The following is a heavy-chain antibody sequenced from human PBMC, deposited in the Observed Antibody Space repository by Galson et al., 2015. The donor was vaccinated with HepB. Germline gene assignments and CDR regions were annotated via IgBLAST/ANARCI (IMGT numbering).Heavy chain of an antibody. CDR3: VKAYTARTASAYGLDV. D-gene: IGHD2-2*02. V-gene: IGHV3-30*18. Sequence: SLRLSCAASGFTFRNYGMHWVRQAPGKELEWVAIISSDGSSEYYSDSVKGRFSISRDNSKNTLYLQMSSLRTEDTAVYYCVKAYTARTASAYGLDVWGQGTTVTVSS. J-gene: IGHJ6*02. CDR2: ISSDGSSE. CDR1: GFTFRNYG.